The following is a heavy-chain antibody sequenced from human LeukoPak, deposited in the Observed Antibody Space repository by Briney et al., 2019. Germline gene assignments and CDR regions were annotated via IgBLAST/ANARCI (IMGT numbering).Heavy chain of an antibody. CDR3: ARERLAAAGPFDY. Sequence: PSDTLSLTCTVAGGSISSYYWSWIRQPAGKGLEWIGRMYISGSTNYNPSLKSRVTMSVDTSKNQFSLKLSSVTAADTAVYYCARERLAAAGPFDYWGQGTLVTVCS. J-gene: IGHJ4*02. CDR1: GGSISSYY. CDR2: MYISGST. V-gene: IGHV4-4*07. D-gene: IGHD6-13*01.